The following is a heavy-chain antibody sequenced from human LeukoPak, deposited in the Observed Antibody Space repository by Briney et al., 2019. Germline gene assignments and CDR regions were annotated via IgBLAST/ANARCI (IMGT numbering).Heavy chain of an antibody. V-gene: IGHV3-23*01. J-gene: IGHJ4*02. CDR3: AKVHSGWYFDY. D-gene: IGHD5-12*01. CDR2: ISDSGST. CDR1: GFTFSNYA. Sequence: PGESLRLSCAASGFTFSNYAMSWVRQAPGKGLEWVPVISDSGSTYYADSVKGRFTISRDNSKNTLYLQMNSLRAEDTAVYYCAKVHSGWYFDYWGQGTLVTVSS.